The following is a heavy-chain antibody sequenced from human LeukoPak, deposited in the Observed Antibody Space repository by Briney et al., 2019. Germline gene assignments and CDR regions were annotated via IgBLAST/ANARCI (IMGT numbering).Heavy chain of an antibody. J-gene: IGHJ5*02. CDR3: ARDPYCSYTKCHPRNWFDP. CDR1: GFTFSSYA. V-gene: IGHV3-30-3*01. CDR2: ISYDGSFT. Sequence: QPGGSLRLSCAASGFTFSSYAMHWVRQAPGKGLEWLAVISYDGSFTYYADSLRGRFTISRDNSKNTLYLQMTSLGPDDTAFYYCARDPYCSYTKCHPRNWFDPWGQGTLVTVSS. D-gene: IGHD2-15*01.